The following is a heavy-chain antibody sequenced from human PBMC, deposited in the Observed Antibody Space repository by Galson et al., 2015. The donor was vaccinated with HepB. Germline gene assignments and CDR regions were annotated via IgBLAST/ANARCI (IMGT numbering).Heavy chain of an antibody. J-gene: IGHJ5*02. CDR1: GGTFSSYT. D-gene: IGHD3-9*01. Sequence: SVKVSCKASGGTFSSYTISWVRQAPGQGLEWMGRIIPILGIANYAQKFQGRVTITADKSTSTAYMELSSLRSEDTAVYYCASHSSSDYDILTGYYNHGGAEFDPWGQGTLVTVSS. V-gene: IGHV1-69*02. CDR2: IIPILGIA. CDR3: ASHSSSDYDILTGYYNHGGAEFDP.